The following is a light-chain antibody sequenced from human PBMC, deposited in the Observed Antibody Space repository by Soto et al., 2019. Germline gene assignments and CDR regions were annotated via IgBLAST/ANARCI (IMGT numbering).Light chain of an antibody. CDR3: CSFARSTTFYV. Sequence: QSVLTQPASVSGSPGQSITISCSGTSSDVGSSNLVSWYQQHPGKAPKLIIFEGDRRPSGVSGRFSGSKSGHTASLTISGLQAEDEADYYCCSFARSTTFYVFGTGTKVTVL. CDR2: EGD. V-gene: IGLV2-23*01. CDR1: SSDVGSSNL. J-gene: IGLJ1*01.